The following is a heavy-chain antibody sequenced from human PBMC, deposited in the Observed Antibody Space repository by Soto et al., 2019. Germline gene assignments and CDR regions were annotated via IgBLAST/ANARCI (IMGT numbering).Heavy chain of an antibody. CDR3: ARETGNFFDY. CDR2: IGPTSGNT. V-gene: IGHV1-18*01. J-gene: IGHJ4*02. CDR1: GYTFTSYT. Sequence: QVQLLQSGGQVKKPGASVKVSCKASGYTFTSYTISWVRKAPGQGLEWVGWIGPTSGNTDSARNLQGRVTMTTDASTSTAYMELRSLRSADTSVYYWARETGNFFDYWGQGTLVSVS.